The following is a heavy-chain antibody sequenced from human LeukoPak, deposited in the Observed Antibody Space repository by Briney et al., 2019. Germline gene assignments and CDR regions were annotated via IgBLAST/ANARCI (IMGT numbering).Heavy chain of an antibody. Sequence: SQTLSLTCAVSRGSISIGSYYRSWIRQPAGKGLEWIGRIYTSGSTNYNPSLKSRDTISVDTSKNQVSLKLSSVTAADTAVYYCARERGGYNYWYFDLWGRGTLVTVSS. CDR3: ARERGGYNYWYFDL. CDR1: RGSISIGSYY. D-gene: IGHD5-24*01. J-gene: IGHJ2*01. CDR2: IYTSGST. V-gene: IGHV4-61*02.